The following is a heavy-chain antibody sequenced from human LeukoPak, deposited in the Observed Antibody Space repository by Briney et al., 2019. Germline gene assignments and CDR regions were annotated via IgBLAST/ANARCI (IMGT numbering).Heavy chain of an antibody. D-gene: IGHD3-9*01. CDR1: GFTFSRYW. CDR2: IKQDGSEK. CDR3: ASGGYDILTGPNIYYFDY. J-gene: IGHJ4*02. V-gene: IGHV3-7*01. Sequence: GSLRLSCAASGFTFSRYWMSWVRQAPGKGLEWVANIKQDGSEKYYVDSVKGRFTTSRDNAKNSLYLQMNSLRAEDTAVYYCASGGYDILTGPNIYYFDYWGQGTLVTVSS.